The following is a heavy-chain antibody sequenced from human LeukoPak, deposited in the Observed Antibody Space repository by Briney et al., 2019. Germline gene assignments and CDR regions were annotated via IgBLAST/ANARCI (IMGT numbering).Heavy chain of an antibody. CDR1: GFTFSSYG. CDR2: ISYDGSNK. CDR3: ARGRPRDGDYVDY. Sequence: GGSLRLSCAASGFTFSSYGMHWVRHAPGKGLEWVAVISYDGSNKYYADSAKGRFTISRDNAKNSLHLQMNSLRAEDTAVYYCARGRPRDGDYVDYWGQGTLVTVSS. J-gene: IGHJ4*02. D-gene: IGHD4-17*01. V-gene: IGHV3-30*03.